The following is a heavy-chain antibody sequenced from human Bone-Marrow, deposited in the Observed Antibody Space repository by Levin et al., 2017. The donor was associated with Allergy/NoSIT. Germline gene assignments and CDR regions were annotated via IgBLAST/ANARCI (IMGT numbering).Heavy chain of an antibody. J-gene: IGHJ2*01. Sequence: HSGGSLRLSCAASGFDFSSHGIHWVRQAPGMGPEWVAVISFDETRKYYADSVRGRFTISRDNSKNTVYLQMNSLRPEDTAVYSCVKPLHYYDKTGKRDWYLDLWGRGTLVTVSS. V-gene: IGHV3-30*18. CDR3: VKPLHYYDKTGKRDWYLDL. CDR1: GFDFSSHG. CDR2: ISFDETRK. D-gene: IGHD3-22*01.